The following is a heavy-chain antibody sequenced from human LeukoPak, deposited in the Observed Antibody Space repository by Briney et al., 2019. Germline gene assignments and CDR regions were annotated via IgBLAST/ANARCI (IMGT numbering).Heavy chain of an antibody. CDR1: GYTFTSYA. V-gene: IGHV7-4-1*01. CDR2: INTNTGNA. J-gene: IGHJ3*02. CDR3: ARTSGVVVPAAIWSYAFDI. D-gene: IGHD2-2*01. Sequence: ASVKVSCKASGYTFTSYAMNWVRQAPGQGLEWMGWINTNTGNATYAQGFTGRFVFSLDTSVSTAYLQIGSLKAEDTAVYYCARTSGVVVPAAIWSYAFDIWGQGTMVTVSS.